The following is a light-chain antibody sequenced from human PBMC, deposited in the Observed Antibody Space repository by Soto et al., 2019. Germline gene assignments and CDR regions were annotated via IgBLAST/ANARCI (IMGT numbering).Light chain of an antibody. Sequence: QPVLTQPASVSGSPGQSITISCSDVGSYGVVSWYQQHPGKVPKLMIYDGTQRPSAVSDRFSGSKSANTASLTISGLQAEDEADYYCSLDAGPNTYVFGTGTKLTVL. CDR1: DVGSYGV. V-gene: IGLV2-23*01. J-gene: IGLJ1*01. CDR3: SLDAGPNTYV. CDR2: DGT.